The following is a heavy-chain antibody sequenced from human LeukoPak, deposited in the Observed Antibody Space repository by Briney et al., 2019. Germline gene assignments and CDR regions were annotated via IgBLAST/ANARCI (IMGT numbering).Heavy chain of an antibody. CDR3: ARVVFDASISRRFDS. CDR1: GYTFTGYY. Sequence: ASVKVSCTASGYTFTGYYVHWVRQAPGQGLEWMGWINPNTGDTTYAQQFQGRVTMTRDTSLSTVYMELSSLRSDDTAVYYCARVVFDASISRRFDSWGQGTQVAVFS. J-gene: IGHJ4*02. D-gene: IGHD3-3*02. CDR2: INPNTGDT. V-gene: IGHV1-2*02.